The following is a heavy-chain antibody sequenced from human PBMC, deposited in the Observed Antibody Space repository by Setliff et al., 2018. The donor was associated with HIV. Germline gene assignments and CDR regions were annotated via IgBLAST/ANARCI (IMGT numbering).Heavy chain of an antibody. J-gene: IGHJ4*02. Sequence: GGSLRLSCAASGFTFNSYAMSWVRQAPGKGLEYVSAISSNGGSTYYADSVKGRFTISRDNSKNTLYLQMSSLRAEDTAVYYCVKDKYSGYDYFDYWGQGTLVTVSS. CDR2: ISSNGGST. CDR1: GFTFNSYA. CDR3: VKDKYSGYDYFDY. D-gene: IGHD5-12*01. V-gene: IGHV3-64D*09.